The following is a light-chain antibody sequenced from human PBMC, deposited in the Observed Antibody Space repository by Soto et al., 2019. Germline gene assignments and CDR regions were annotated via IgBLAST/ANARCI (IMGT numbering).Light chain of an antibody. CDR1: QSGSSN. CDR2: GAS. Sequence: EIVMTQSPATLSVSPGERATLSCRASQSGSSNLAWYQQKPGQAPRLLIYGASTRATGIPARFSCSGSGTELTLTIGSLQSEDFAVYYCQQYNNWHTFGQGTKVDIK. CDR3: QQYNNWHT. J-gene: IGKJ1*01. V-gene: IGKV3-15*01.